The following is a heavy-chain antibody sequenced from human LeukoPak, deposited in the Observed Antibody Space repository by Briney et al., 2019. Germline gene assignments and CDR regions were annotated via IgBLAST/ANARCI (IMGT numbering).Heavy chain of an antibody. D-gene: IGHD3-16*01. CDR3: ARGRRRTMITFGGVYYFDY. CDR1: GYTFTGYY. CDR2: INPNSGGT. Sequence: ASVKVSCKASGYTFTGYYMHWVRQAPGQGPEWMGWINPNSGGTNYAQKFQGRVTMTRDTSISTAYMELSRLRSDDTAVYYCARGRRRTMITFGGVYYFDYWGQGTLVTVSS. V-gene: IGHV1-2*02. J-gene: IGHJ4*02.